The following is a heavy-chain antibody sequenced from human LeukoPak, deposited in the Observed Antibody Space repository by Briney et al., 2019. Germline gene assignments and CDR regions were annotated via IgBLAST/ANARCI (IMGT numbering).Heavy chain of an antibody. Sequence: SETLSLTCTVSGGSISSGGYYWSWIRQHPGKGLEWIGYIYYSGSTYYNPSLKSRVTISVDTAKNQFSLKLSSVTAADTAVYYCARVLTRPGPYDYWGQGTLVTVSS. J-gene: IGHJ4*02. V-gene: IGHV4-31*03. CDR2: IYYSGST. CDR3: ARVLTRPGPYDY. CDR1: GGSISSGGYY.